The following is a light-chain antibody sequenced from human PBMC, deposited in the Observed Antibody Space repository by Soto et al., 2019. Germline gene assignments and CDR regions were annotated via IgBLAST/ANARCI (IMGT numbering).Light chain of an antibody. J-gene: IGLJ3*02. V-gene: IGLV2-14*01. CDR2: EVS. CDR1: SSDVGGYNY. CDR3: RLYTSSSTLV. Sequence: QSALTQPASVSGSPGQSITISCTGTSSDVGGYNYVSWYQQHPGKAPKLMIYEVSNRPSGVSNRFSGSKSGNTASLTISGLPAGGGGELYCRLYTSSSTLVFGGGTKVTVL.